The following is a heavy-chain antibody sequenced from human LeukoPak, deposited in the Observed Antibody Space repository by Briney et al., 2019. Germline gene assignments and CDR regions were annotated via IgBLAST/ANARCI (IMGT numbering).Heavy chain of an antibody. Sequence: ASVKVSCKASGYTFTSYDINWVRQATGQGLEWMAWMNPNSGNTGYAQKFQGRVTITADKSTSTAYMELSSLRSEDTAVYYCAMGVGAPEDLAVAADFDYWGQGTLVTVSS. CDR3: AMGVGAPEDLAVAADFDY. J-gene: IGHJ4*02. D-gene: IGHD6-19*01. V-gene: IGHV1-8*01. CDR1: GYTFTSYD. CDR2: MNPNSGNT.